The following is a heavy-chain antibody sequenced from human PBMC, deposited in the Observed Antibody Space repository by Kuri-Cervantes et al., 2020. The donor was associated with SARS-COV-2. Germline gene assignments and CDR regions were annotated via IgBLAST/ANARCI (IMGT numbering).Heavy chain of an antibody. CDR2: MNPNSGNT. CDR3: ATDFAIFGVVPPGY. V-gene: IGHV1-8*01. D-gene: IGHD3-3*01. Sequence: ASVKVSCKVSGYTLTELSMHWVRQAPGKGLEWMGWMNPNSGNTGYAQKFQGRVTMTRNTSISTAYMELSSLRSEDTAVYYCATDFAIFGVVPPGYRGQGTLVTVSS. J-gene: IGHJ4*02. CDR1: GYTLTELS.